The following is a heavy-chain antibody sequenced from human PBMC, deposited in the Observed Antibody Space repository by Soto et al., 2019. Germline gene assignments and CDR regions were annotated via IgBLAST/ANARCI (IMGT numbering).Heavy chain of an antibody. V-gene: IGHV3-23*01. CDR3: AKGPPGVEPTHSYFDY. J-gene: IGHJ4*02. D-gene: IGHD7-27*01. CDR2: ISGSGGST. Sequence: EVQLLESGGGLVQPGGSLRLSCAASGFTFSSYAMSWVRQAPGKGLEWVSAISGSGGSTYYADSVKGRFTISRDNSKNTLYLQMNSLRAEDTAVYYCAKGPPGVEPTHSYFDYWGQGTVVTVSS. CDR1: GFTFSSYA.